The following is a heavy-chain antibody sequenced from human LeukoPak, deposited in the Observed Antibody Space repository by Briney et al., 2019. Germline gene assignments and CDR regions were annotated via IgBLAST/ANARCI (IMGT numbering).Heavy chain of an antibody. D-gene: IGHD3-10*01. V-gene: IGHV3-23*01. CDR1: GFTVSSNY. CDR3: AKGPGSLWFGSNWFDP. Sequence: GGSLRLSCAASGFTVSSNYMSWVRQAPGKGLEWVSAISGSGGSTYYADSVKGRFTISRDNSKNTLYLQMNSLRAEDTAVYYCAKGPGSLWFGSNWFDPWGQGTLVTVSS. CDR2: ISGSGGST. J-gene: IGHJ5*02.